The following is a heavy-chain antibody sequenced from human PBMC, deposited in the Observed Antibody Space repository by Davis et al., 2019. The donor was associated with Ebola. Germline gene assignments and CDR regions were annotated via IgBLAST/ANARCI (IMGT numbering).Heavy chain of an antibody. CDR1: GGSISSSNW. CDR2: INHSGST. J-gene: IGHJ4*02. CDR3: ARGREFDY. Sequence: MPSETLSLTCAVSGGSISSSNWWSWVRQPPGKGLEWIGEINHSGSTNYNPSLKSRVTISVDTSKNQFSLKLSSVTAADTAVYYCARGREFDYWGQGTLVTVSS. V-gene: IGHV4-4*02.